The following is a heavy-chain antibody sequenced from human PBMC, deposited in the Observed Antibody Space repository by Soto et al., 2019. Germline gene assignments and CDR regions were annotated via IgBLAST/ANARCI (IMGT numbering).Heavy chain of an antibody. D-gene: IGHD1-26*01. V-gene: IGHV3-21*01. CDR1: GFAFSSFN. CDR2: IFTRSSQI. CDR3: ARDLLAGQQLVIPWFHP. J-gene: IGHJ5*02. Sequence: GGSLRLSCTASGFAFSSFNMNWVRQAPGKGLEWVSSIFTRSSQIYYADSVRGRFTISRDDAKNSLFLQMNSLSVEDTAVYYCARDLLAGQQLVIPWFHPWGQGTLVTVSS.